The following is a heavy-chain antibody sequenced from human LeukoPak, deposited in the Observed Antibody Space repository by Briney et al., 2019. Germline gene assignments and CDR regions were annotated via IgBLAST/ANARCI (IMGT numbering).Heavy chain of an antibody. CDR1: GGSISSGDYY. J-gene: IGHJ4*02. CDR3: ASYYGSGSYPLFNY. V-gene: IGHV4-30-4*01. Sequence: PSETLSLTCTVSGGSISSGDYYWSWIRQPPGKGLEWIGYIYYSGSTHYNPSLKSRITISVDTSGNQFSLKLSSVTAADTAVYYCASYYGSGSYPLFNYWGQGTLVTVSS. CDR2: IYYSGST. D-gene: IGHD3-10*01.